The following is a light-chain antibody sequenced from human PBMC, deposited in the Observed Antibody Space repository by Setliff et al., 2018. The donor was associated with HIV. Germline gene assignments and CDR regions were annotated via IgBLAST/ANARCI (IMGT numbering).Light chain of an antibody. CDR3: CAYV. V-gene: IGLV2-11*01. J-gene: IGLJ1*01. CDR2: EVN. CDR1: NSNVGGSKY. Sequence: QSALAQPRSVSGSPGQSVTISCTGTNSNVGGSKYVSWYQQYPDKAPKLLIYEVNKRPSEVPDRFSGSKSGNTASLTISGLQADDEADYYCCAYVFGTGTKVTVL.